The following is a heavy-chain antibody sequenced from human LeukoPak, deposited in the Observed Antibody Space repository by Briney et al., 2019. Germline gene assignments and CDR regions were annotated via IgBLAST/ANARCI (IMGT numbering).Heavy chain of an antibody. CDR2: LNSDETSA. V-gene: IGHV3-74*03. CDR3: AKAGSSGSYFDY. J-gene: IGHJ4*02. Sequence: GGSLRLSCVISGFSFRNYWMHWVRQAPGRGLVWVSRLNSDETSATYADSVKGRFTISRDTAKNTLYLDMNSLRVEDTAVYYCAKAGSSGSYFDYWGQGTLVTVSS. D-gene: IGHD2-15*01. CDR1: GFSFRNYW.